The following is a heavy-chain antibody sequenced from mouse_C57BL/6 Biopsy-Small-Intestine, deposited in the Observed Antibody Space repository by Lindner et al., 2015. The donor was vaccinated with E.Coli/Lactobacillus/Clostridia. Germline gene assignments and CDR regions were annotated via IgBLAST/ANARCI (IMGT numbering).Heavy chain of an antibody. V-gene: IGHV1-85*01. Sequence: VQLQESGPELVKPGAPVKLSCKASGYTFTSYDINWVKQRPGQGLEWIGWIYPRDGSTKYNEKFKGKATLTVDTSSSTAYMELHSLTSEDSAVYFCARRPTGTYFDVWGTGTTVTVSS. CDR3: ARRPTGTYFDV. CDR1: GYTFTSYD. J-gene: IGHJ1*03. CDR2: IYPRDGST. D-gene: IGHD4-1*02.